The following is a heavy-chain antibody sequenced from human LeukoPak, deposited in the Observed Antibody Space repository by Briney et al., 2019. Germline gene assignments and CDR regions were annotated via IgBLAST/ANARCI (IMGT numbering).Heavy chain of an antibody. D-gene: IGHD6-19*01. CDR3: ARESYSSGWFPIEYFQH. J-gene: IGHJ1*01. CDR2: IYTSGST. CDR1: GGSISSYY. Sequence: SETLSLTCTVSGGSISSYYWSWIRQPAGKGLEWTGRIYTSGSTNYNPSLKSRVTMSVDTSKNQFSLKLSSVTAADTAVYYCARESYSSGWFPIEYFQHWGQGTLVTVSS. V-gene: IGHV4-4*07.